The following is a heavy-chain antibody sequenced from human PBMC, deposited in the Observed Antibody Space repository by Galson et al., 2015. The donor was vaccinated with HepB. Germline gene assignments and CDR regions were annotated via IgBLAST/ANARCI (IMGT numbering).Heavy chain of an antibody. CDR1: GGTFSSYA. Sequence: SVKVSCKASGGTFSSYAISWVRQAPGQGLEWMGGIIPIFGTANYAQKFQGRVTITADESTSTAYMELSSLRSEDTAVYYCARSGGSYGYYGGYHDAFDIWGQGTMVTVSS. CDR3: ARSGGSYGYYGGYHDAFDI. D-gene: IGHD5-18*01. CDR2: IIPIFGTA. J-gene: IGHJ3*02. V-gene: IGHV1-69*13.